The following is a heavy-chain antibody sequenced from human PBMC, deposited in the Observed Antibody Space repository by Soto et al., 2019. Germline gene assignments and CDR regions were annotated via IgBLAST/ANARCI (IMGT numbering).Heavy chain of an antibody. CDR3: ARDLIDRLGYSSGWYYLHYYYYYGMDV. D-gene: IGHD6-19*01. Sequence: QTGGSLRLSCAASGFTFSSYAMHWVRQAPGKGLEWVAVISYDGSNKYYADSVKGRFTISRDNSKNMLYLQMNSLRAEDTAVYYCARDLIDRLGYSSGWYYLHYYYYYGMDVWGQGTTVTVSS. V-gene: IGHV3-30-3*01. CDR2: ISYDGSNK. CDR1: GFTFSSYA. J-gene: IGHJ6*02.